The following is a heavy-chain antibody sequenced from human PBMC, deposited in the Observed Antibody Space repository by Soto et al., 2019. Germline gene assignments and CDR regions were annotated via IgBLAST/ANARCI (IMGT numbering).Heavy chain of an antibody. CDR2: ISPKSGGE. D-gene: IGHD4-17*01. CDR1: GYTFTDYY. J-gene: IGHJ4*02. Sequence: ASLKVSCKDSGYTFTDYYMQWVRQAPGQGLEYMGWISPKSGGEAHAKKFRGRVTMTRDTSVNSAYLHLSSLTSDDTAVYFCARCHRGLRCPLDYWGQRTLVGASS. CDR3: ARCHRGLRCPLDY. V-gene: IGHV1-2*02.